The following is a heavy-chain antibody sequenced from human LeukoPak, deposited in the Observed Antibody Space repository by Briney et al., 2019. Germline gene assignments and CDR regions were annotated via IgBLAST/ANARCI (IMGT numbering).Heavy chain of an antibody. J-gene: IGHJ4*02. Sequence: PGGSLRLSCAASGFTFSSYAMHWVRQAPGKGLEWVAVISYDGSNKYYADSVKGRFTISRDNAKNSLYLQMNSLRAEDTAVYYCARDQSWELRPGYFDYCGQGTLVTVSS. CDR1: GFTFSSYA. V-gene: IGHV3-30-3*01. D-gene: IGHD1-26*01. CDR2: ISYDGSNK. CDR3: ARDQSWELRPGYFDY.